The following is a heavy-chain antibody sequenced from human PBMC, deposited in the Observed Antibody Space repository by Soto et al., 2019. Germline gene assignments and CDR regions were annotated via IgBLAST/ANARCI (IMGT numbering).Heavy chain of an antibody. CDR3: ARAPLYYYGMDV. CDR1: GFTVSSNY. J-gene: IGHJ6*02. CDR2: IYSGGST. Sequence: GGSMRLSCAASGFTVSSNYMSWVRQAPGKGLEWVSVIYSGGSTYYADSVKGRFTISRDNSKNTLYLQMNSLRAEDTAVYYCARAPLYYYGMDVWGQGTTVTVSS. V-gene: IGHV3-53*01.